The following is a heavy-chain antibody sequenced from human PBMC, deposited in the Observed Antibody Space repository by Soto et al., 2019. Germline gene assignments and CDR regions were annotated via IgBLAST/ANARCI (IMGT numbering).Heavy chain of an antibody. Sequence: PGGSLRLSCAASGFTFDDYTMHWVRQAPGKGLEWVSLISWDGGSTYYADSVKGRFTISRDNAKNSLYLQMNSLRPEDTALYYRAKDNPKYGSGSQEGGFFDYWGQGTLVTVSS. CDR3: AKDNPKYGSGSQEGGFFDY. V-gene: IGHV3-43*01. CDR2: ISWDGGST. D-gene: IGHD3-10*01. J-gene: IGHJ4*02. CDR1: GFTFDDYT.